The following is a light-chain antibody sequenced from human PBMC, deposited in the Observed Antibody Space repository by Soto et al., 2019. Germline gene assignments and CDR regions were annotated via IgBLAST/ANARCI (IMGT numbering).Light chain of an antibody. V-gene: IGKV1-5*03. CDR2: KAS. J-gene: IGKJ1*01. CDR1: QSISNW. CDR3: QQYDSYSWT. Sequence: DIRMTQSPSTLSASVGDRVTSTCRASQSISNWVAWYQQKPGKAPRRLIYKASSLQSGVPSRFSGSGSGTEFTLTISSLQPDDFATYYCQQYDSYSWTFGRGTKVEIK.